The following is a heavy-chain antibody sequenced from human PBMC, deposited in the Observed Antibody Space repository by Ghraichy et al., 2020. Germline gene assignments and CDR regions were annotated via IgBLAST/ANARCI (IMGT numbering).Heavy chain of an antibody. D-gene: IGHD6-13*01. Sequence: SETLSLTCTVTGGSISNTSHYWGWIRQPPGKGQEWIGSIYYSGSTYRNPSLKSRVTMSVVTSKTKLSLTLSSVTAADTAMYYCASRQVDSSSWYPPFNHWGQGTLVTVSS. CDR1: GGSISNTSHY. V-gene: IGHV4-39*01. CDR3: ASRQVDSSSWYPPFNH. J-gene: IGHJ1*01. CDR2: IYYSGST.